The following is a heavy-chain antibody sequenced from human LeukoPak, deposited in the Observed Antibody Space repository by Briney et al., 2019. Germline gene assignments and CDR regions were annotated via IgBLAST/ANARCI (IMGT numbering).Heavy chain of an antibody. D-gene: IGHD3-22*01. Sequence: PSETLSLTCTVSGGSISGYYWSWFRQPPGKGLEWIGYIHSSGTTEYNPSLESRITTSVDTSKNQVSLKLSSVTVADTAFYYCTREGYGSSGYYPDYWGQGTLVTVPS. CDR1: GGSISGYY. V-gene: IGHV4-59*01. CDR3: TREGYGSSGYYPDY. J-gene: IGHJ4*02. CDR2: IHSSGTT.